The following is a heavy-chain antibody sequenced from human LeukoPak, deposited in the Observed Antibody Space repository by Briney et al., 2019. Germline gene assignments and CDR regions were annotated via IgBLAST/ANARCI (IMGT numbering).Heavy chain of an antibody. V-gene: IGHV4-4*07. J-gene: IGHJ4*02. CDR2: LSTSGPT. D-gene: IGHD5-12*01. CDR1: GGSISSYY. CDR3: ARDPRRGSSAYDDGFDY. Sequence: PSETLSLTCTVSGGSISSYYWSWIRQSAGKGLEWIGRLSTSGPTNYNPSLKSRVTMSLDTSNNHFSLKLSSVTAADTAVYYCARDPRRGSSAYDDGFDYWGQGTLVTVSS.